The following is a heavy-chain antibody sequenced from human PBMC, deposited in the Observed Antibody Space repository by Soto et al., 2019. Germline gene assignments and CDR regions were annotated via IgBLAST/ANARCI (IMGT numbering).Heavy chain of an antibody. V-gene: IGHV3-9*01. CDR1: GFTFDDYA. Sequence: GGSLRLSCAASGFTFDDYAMHWVRQAPGKGLEWVSGISWNSGSIGYADSVKGRFTISRDNAKNSLYLQMNSLRAEDTALYYCAKAKILVAANTYYYYIDFWGKGTTVTISS. CDR3: AKAKILVAANTYYYYIDF. CDR2: ISWNSGSI. J-gene: IGHJ6*03. D-gene: IGHD2-15*01.